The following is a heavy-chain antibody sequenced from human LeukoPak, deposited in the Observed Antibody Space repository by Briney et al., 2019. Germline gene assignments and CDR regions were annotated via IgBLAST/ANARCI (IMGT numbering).Heavy chain of an antibody. D-gene: IGHD3-10*01. J-gene: IGHJ4*02. Sequence: GASVKVSCKASGGTFSSYTISWVRQAPGQGLEWMGRIIPILGIANYAQKFQGRVTITADKSTSTAYMELSSLRSEDTAVYYCASGGAYGSGSYYTDYWGQGTLVTVSS. CDR2: IIPILGIA. CDR1: GGTFSSYT. V-gene: IGHV1-69*02. CDR3: ASGGAYGSGSYYTDY.